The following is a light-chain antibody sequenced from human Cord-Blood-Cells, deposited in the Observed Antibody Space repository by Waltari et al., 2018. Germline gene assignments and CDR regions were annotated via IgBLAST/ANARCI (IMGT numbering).Light chain of an antibody. CDR3: QQSYSTPPYT. Sequence: DIQMTQSPSSLSASVGDRVTITCRASQSISSYLNWYQQKPGKAPKLLIYAASSLQSGVPSRFSGSGSGTDFTLTISSLQPEEFATYYCQQSYSTPPYTFGGGTKVEIK. J-gene: IGKJ4*01. V-gene: IGKV1-39*01. CDR1: QSISSY. CDR2: AAS.